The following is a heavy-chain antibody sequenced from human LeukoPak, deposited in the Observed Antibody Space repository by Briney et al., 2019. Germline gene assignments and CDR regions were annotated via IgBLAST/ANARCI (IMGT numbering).Heavy chain of an antibody. V-gene: IGHV4-59*01. J-gene: IGHJ4*01. Sequence: SETLSLTCTVSGGSISTYYWSWMRQPPGRGLEWIGYIYYSGSTNHNPSLQSRVTISVDTSKNQFSLKLNSVTAADTAVYYCARGGVPGGSYGSFNYWGQATLVSVSS. CDR2: IYYSGST. CDR3: ARGGVPGGSYGSFNY. CDR1: GGSISTYY. D-gene: IGHD3-3*01.